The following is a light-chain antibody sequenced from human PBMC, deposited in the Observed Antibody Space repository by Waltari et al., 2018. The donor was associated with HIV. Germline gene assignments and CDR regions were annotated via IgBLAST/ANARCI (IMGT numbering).Light chain of an antibody. J-gene: IGLJ2*01. Sequence: QAALTQPPSASGTPGQRVTLSCSGGSANIGRNSVSWFQQVPGTAPKPLIYKDNQRPSGVPDRFSASKSGTSASLAISGLRSEDEADYYCAAWDVSLRGLVFGGGTKLTVL. V-gene: IGLV1-47*01. CDR1: SANIGRNS. CDR2: KDN. CDR3: AAWDVSLRGLV.